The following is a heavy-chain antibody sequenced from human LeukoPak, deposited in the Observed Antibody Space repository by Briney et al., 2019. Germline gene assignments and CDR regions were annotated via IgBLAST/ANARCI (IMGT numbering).Heavy chain of an antibody. V-gene: IGHV3-21*01. D-gene: IGHD2-21*01. CDR1: GFTFSSYS. J-gene: IGHJ4*02. Sequence: PGGSLRLSCAASGFTFSSYSMNWVRQAPGKGLEWVSSISSSSSYIYYADSVKGRFTISRDNAKNSVFLQMNSLRAEDTAVYYCARRVIAVGLDYWGQGTLVTVSS. CDR3: ARRVIAVGLDY. CDR2: ISSSSSYI.